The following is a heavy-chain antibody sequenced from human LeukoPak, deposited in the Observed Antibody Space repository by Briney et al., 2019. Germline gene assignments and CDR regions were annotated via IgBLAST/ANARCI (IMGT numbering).Heavy chain of an antibody. D-gene: IGHD2-21*02. CDR2: IDGGGGSI. Sequence: PGGSLRLSCAASGFTFSDFEMNWVRQVPGKGLEWVSHIDGGGGSIFYADSVKGRFTVSRDNAKNSLYLQMSSLRVEDTAIYYCARELLPCGGDCNDYWGQGTLVTVSS. CDR1: GFTFSDFE. CDR3: ARELLPCGGDCNDY. V-gene: IGHV3-48*03. J-gene: IGHJ4*02.